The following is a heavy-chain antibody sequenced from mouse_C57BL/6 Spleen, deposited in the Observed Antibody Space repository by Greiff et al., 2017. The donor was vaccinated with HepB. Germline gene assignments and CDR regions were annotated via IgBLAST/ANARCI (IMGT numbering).Heavy chain of an antibody. CDR3: AGDYYGSSYPWYFDV. J-gene: IGHJ1*03. CDR2: IWRGGST. D-gene: IGHD1-1*01. Sequence: QVQLQQSGPGLVQPSQSLSITCTVSGFSLTSYGVHWVRQSPGKGLEWLGVIWRGGSTDYNAAFMSRLSITKDNSKSQVFFKMNSLQAGDTAIYYCAGDYYGSSYPWYFDVWGTGTTVTVSS. V-gene: IGHV2-5*01. CDR1: GFSLTSYG.